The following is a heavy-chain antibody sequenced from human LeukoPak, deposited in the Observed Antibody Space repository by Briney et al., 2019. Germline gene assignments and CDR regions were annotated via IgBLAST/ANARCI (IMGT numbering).Heavy chain of an antibody. Sequence: GGFLRLSCAASGFTFSSYGMHWVRQAPGKGLEWVAFIRYDGSNKYYADSVKGRFTISRDNSKNTLYLQMNSLRAEDTAVYYCAKEDIVVVPAAITYYFDYWGQGTLVTVSS. D-gene: IGHD2-2*01. CDR1: GFTFSSYG. CDR3: AKEDIVVVPAAITYYFDY. J-gene: IGHJ4*02. CDR2: IRYDGSNK. V-gene: IGHV3-30*02.